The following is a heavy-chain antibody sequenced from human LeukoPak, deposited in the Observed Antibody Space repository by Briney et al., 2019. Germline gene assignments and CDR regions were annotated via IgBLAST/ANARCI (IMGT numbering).Heavy chain of an antibody. V-gene: IGHV1-18*01. Sequence: GASVKLSCKASGYTFTTYGISWVRQAPGQGLEGMGWISAYNGNTNYAQKLQRRVTMTTDTSTSTAYMELRSLRSDDTAVYYCARDRRRDGFPSGDYWGQGTLVTVSS. CDR2: ISAYNGNT. D-gene: IGHD5-24*01. CDR3: ARDRRRDGFPSGDY. J-gene: IGHJ4*02. CDR1: GYTFTTYG.